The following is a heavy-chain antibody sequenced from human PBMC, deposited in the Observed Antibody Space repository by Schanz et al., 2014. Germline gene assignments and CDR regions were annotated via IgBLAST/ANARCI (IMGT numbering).Heavy chain of an antibody. V-gene: IGHV1-46*01. CDR2: INPSGGTT. CDR3: ARDQSPYTNSSDVRYFDY. D-gene: IGHD6-6*01. CDR1: GYAFTTYG. Sequence: QVQLVQSGAEVKKPGASVRVSCKVSGYAFTTYGISWVRQAPGQGLEWMGIINPSGGTTKYAQRFQGRVTMTWDTSTSTAYMDLRSLRSDDTAVYYCARDQSPYTNSSDVRYFDYWGQGSLVTVSS. J-gene: IGHJ4*02.